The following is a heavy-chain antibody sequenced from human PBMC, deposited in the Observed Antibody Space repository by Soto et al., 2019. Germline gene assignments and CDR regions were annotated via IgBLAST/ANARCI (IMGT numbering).Heavy chain of an antibody. D-gene: IGHD2-8*01. Sequence: SETLSLTCTVSGGSVSNSNYYWCWILHSQGKGLEWIGSVYYRGRSYSKSSVKSRVTISVDTSKNQFSLNLNSVTASDTAVYFCVSQRTSVLTQAYFDYWGPGALVTVSS. J-gene: IGHJ4*02. V-gene: IGHV4-39*01. CDR3: VSQRTSVLTQAYFDY. CDR1: GGSVSNSNYY. CDR2: VYYRGRS.